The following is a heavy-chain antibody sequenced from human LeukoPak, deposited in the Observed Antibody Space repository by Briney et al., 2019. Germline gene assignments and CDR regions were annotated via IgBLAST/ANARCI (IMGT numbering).Heavy chain of an antibody. Sequence: ASVKVSCKASGYAFTSYYMHWVRQAPGQGLEWMGIINPSGGSTSYAQKFQGRVTMTRDTSTSTVYMELSSLRSEDTAVYYCARGLRYFDWLLSRFDYWGQGTLVTVSS. CDR3: ARGLRYFDWLLSRFDY. J-gene: IGHJ4*02. D-gene: IGHD3-9*01. V-gene: IGHV1-46*01. CDR2: INPSGGST. CDR1: GYAFTSYY.